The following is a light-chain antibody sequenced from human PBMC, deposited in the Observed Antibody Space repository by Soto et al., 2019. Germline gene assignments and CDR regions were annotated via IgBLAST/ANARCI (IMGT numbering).Light chain of an antibody. Sequence: EIAVTQSPATLSVAPGAWATLSCRASQSVGSNLAWYQQKPGQAPRLLIYDASSTATGITDRFGGSGSGTEFTLTISSLQSEDFALYYCLQYNSWPPAITFGQGTRLEIK. V-gene: IGKV3-15*01. J-gene: IGKJ5*01. CDR2: DAS. CDR3: LQYNSWPPAIT. CDR1: QSVGSN.